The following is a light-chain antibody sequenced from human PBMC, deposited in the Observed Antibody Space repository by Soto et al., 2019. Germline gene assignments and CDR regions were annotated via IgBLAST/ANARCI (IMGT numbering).Light chain of an antibody. V-gene: IGKV3-15*01. CDR3: QQYNNWWT. Sequence: EIVMTQSPATLSVSPGERATLSCRASQSVSSNLAWYQQKPDQAPRLLIYGASTRATGVPARFSGSGSGTEFNFTISSLQSEDFAVYHCQQYNNWWTFGQGTKVEIK. CDR2: GAS. J-gene: IGKJ1*01. CDR1: QSVSSN.